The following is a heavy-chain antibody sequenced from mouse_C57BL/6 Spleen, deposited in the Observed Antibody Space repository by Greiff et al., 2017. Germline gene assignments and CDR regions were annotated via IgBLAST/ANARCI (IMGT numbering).Heavy chain of an antibody. J-gene: IGHJ2*01. CDR2: IDPSDSYT. CDR3: ARLGYGSSYDFDY. V-gene: IGHV1-69*01. Sequence: VQLQQPGAELVMPGASVKLSCKASGYTFTSYWMHWVKQRPGQGLEWIGEIDPSDSYTNYNQKFKGKSTLTVDKSSSTAYMQLSSLTSEDSAVYYCARLGYGSSYDFDYWGQGTTLTVSS. D-gene: IGHD1-1*01. CDR1: GYTFTSYW.